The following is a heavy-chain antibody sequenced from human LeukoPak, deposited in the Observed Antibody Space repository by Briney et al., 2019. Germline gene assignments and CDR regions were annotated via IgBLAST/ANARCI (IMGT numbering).Heavy chain of an antibody. V-gene: IGHV1-2*02. J-gene: IGHJ3*02. CDR2: INPNSGGT. Sequence: VASVKVSCKASGYTFTSYGISWVRQAPGQGLEWMGWINPNSGGTNYAQKFQGRVTMTRDTSISTAYMELSRLRSDDTAVYYCARDWGHSDAFDIWGQGTMVTVSS. CDR3: ARDWGHSDAFDI. D-gene: IGHD3-16*01. CDR1: GYTFTSYG.